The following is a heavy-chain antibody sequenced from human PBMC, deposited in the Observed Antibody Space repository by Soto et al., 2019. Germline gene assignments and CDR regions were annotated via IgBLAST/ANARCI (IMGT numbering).Heavy chain of an antibody. J-gene: IGHJ4*02. CDR1: GGSISSYY. Sequence: PSETLSLTCTVSGGSISSYYWSWIRQPAGKGLEWIRRIYTSGSTNYNPSLKSRVTMSVDTSKNQFSLKLSSVTAADTAVYYCARDPDILTGYYGFDYWGQGTLVTVSS. D-gene: IGHD3-9*01. V-gene: IGHV4-4*07. CDR3: ARDPDILTGYYGFDY. CDR2: IYTSGST.